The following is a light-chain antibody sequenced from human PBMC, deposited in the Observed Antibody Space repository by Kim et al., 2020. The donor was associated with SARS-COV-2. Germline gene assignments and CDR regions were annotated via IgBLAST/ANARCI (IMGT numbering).Light chain of an antibody. J-gene: IGLJ2*01. Sequence: SYELTQPLSVSVALGQTARITCEGINIGIKNVHWYQQRPSQAPVMVIYRDKKRPSGVPERFSGSNSGNMATLTISRAQAEDEAAYYCQVWDTNTHVIFGGGTQLTVL. CDR1: NIGIKN. CDR2: RDK. CDR3: QVWDTNTHVI. V-gene: IGLV3-9*01.